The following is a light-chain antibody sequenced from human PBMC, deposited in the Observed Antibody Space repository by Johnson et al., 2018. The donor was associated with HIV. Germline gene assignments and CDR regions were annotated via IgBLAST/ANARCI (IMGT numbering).Light chain of an antibody. CDR1: SSNIGNNY. CDR3: GTWDNSLSGYV. V-gene: IGLV1-51*02. CDR2: ENN. J-gene: IGLJ1*01. Sequence: HSVLTQPPSVSAAPGQKVTISCSGSSSNIGNNYVSWYQQLPGTAPKLLIYENNKRPSGIPDRFSGSKSGTSATLGITGLQTGDEVDYYFGTWDNSLSGYVFGTGTKVTVL.